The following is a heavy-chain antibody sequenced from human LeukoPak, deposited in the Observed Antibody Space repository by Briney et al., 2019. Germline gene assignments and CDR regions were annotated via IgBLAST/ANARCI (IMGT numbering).Heavy chain of an antibody. CDR2: INAGNGNT. Sequence: GASVKVSCKASGYTLTSYAMHWVRQAPGQRLEWMGWINAGNGNTKYSQKFQGRVTITRDTSASTAYMELSSLRSEDTAVYYCARNYGDYIGIMAPFDYWGQGTLVTVSS. CDR3: ARNYGDYIGIMAPFDY. CDR1: GYTLTSYA. J-gene: IGHJ4*02. V-gene: IGHV1-3*01. D-gene: IGHD4-17*01.